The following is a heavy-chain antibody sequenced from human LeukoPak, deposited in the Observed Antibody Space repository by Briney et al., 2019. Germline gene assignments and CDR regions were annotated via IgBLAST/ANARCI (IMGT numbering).Heavy chain of an antibody. J-gene: IGHJ4*02. D-gene: IGHD2-15*01. CDR3: ARAPAYCSGGSCYSGHFDY. V-gene: IGHV4-59*12. CDR2: IYYSGTT. Sequence: PSETLSLTCTVSGGSISSYYWSWIRQPPGKGLEWIGYIYYSGTTNYNPSLKSRVTISVDRSKNQFSLKLSSVTAADTAVYYCARAPAYCSGGSCYSGHFDYWGQGTLVTVSS. CDR1: GGSISSYY.